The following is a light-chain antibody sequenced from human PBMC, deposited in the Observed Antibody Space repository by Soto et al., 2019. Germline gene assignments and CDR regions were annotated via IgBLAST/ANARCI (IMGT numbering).Light chain of an antibody. V-gene: IGLV1-47*01. Sequence: QSVVTQPPSLSGTPGQRVTISCSGSSSNVGDNLVYWYQQVPGTAPKLLIYRNNQRPSGVPARFSGSKSGASASLAISGLRSEDEADYYCATWDDRLRRPVFGGGTKVTVL. CDR1: SSNVGDNL. J-gene: IGLJ3*02. CDR2: RNN. CDR3: ATWDDRLRRPV.